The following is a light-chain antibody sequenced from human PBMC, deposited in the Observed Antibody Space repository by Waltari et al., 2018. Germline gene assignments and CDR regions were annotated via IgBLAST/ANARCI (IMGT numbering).Light chain of an antibody. Sequence: DIQMTHSPSSLSASVGASVTITCRASQGISNSLAWYQQKPGKAPKLLLYAASRLESGVPSRFSGSGSGTDYTLTISSLQPEDFATYYCQQYYSTPWTFGQGTKVEIK. CDR1: QGISNS. J-gene: IGKJ1*01. CDR2: AAS. CDR3: QQYYSTPWT. V-gene: IGKV1-NL1*01.